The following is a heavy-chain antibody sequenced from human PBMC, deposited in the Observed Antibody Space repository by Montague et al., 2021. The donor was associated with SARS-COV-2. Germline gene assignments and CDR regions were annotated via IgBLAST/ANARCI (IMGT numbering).Heavy chain of an antibody. V-gene: IGHV4-34*01. D-gene: IGHD1-1*01. J-gene: IGHJ6*02. CDR1: GGSFSDYY. CDR3: ARERQGNYFHYYGLDV. Sequence: SETLSLTCAVYGGSFSDYYRSWIRQPPGKGLEWMGEINHSGSTGXXPSXXXRVTISVDTSKNQFSLRLTSVTAADTAVYYCARERQGNYFHYYGLDVWGQGTTVTVSS. CDR2: INHSGST.